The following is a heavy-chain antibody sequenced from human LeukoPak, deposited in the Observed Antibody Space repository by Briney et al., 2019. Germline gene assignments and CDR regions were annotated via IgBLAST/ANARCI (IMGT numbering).Heavy chain of an antibody. D-gene: IGHD3-22*01. J-gene: IGHJ3*02. CDR3: ATNTRPYDSGAFDI. V-gene: IGHV4-61*02. CDR2: IYTSGST. Sequence: PPETLSLTCTVSGGSISSGSYYWSWIRQPAGKGLEWIGRIYTSGSTNYNPSLKSRVTISVDTSKNQFSLKLSSVTAADTAVYYCATNTRPYDSGAFDIWGQGTMVTVSS. CDR1: GGSISSGSYY.